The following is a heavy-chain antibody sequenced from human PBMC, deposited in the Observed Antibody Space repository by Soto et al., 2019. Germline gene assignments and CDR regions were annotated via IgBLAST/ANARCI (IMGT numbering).Heavy chain of an antibody. Sequence: ASVKVSCKASGYTFTSYYMHWVRQAPGQGLEWMGIINPSGGSTSYAQKFQGRVTMTRDTSTSTVYMELSSLRSEDTAVYYCARESRIRGYCSSTSYYAGYYYYYMDVWGKGTTVTVSS. CDR1: GYTFTSYY. CDR3: ARESRIRGYCSSTSYYAGYYYYYMDV. V-gene: IGHV1-46*03. CDR2: INPSGGST. D-gene: IGHD2-2*01. J-gene: IGHJ6*03.